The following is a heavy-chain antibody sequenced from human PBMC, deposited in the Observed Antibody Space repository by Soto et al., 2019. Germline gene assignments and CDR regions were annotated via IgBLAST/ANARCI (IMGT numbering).Heavy chain of an antibody. Sequence: QTGGSLRLSCAASGFTFSSYAMSWVRQAPGKGLEWVSAISGSGGSTYYVDSVKGRFTISRDNSKNTLYLQMNSLRAEDTAVYYCANSATGVYYYDNNLDYWAREPWSPSPQ. CDR3: ANSATGVYYYDNNLDY. CDR2: ISGSGGST. J-gene: IGHJ4*02. CDR1: GFTFSSYA. D-gene: IGHD3-22*01. V-gene: IGHV3-23*01.